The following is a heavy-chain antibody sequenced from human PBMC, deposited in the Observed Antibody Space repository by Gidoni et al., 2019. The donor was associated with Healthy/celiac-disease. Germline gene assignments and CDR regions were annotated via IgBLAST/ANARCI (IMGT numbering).Heavy chain of an antibody. V-gene: IGHV3-53*01. CDR3: ARDHSIAAAKDY. Sequence: EVHLVESGGRLIQPVVSLRLSCAASGFTVSSNYMSWVRQAPGKGLEWVSVIYSGGRTKEADSVKGRFTISRDKSKNTLYLQMNSLRAEDTAVYYCARDHSIAAAKDYWGQGTLVTVSS. J-gene: IGHJ4*02. D-gene: IGHD6-13*01. CDR2: IYSGGRT. CDR1: GFTVSSNY.